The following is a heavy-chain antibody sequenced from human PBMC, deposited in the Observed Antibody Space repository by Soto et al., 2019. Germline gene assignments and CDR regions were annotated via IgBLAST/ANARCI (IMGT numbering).Heavy chain of an antibody. CDR1: GFTFSSYW. Sequence: GGSLRLSCAASGFTFSSYWMHWVRQAPGKGLVWVSRINSDGSNTSYADSVKGRFTISRDNAKNTLYLQMNNLRAEDTAVYYCVRTSLVVAAATREDYWGQGTLVTVSS. CDR2: INSDGSNT. D-gene: IGHD2-15*01. J-gene: IGHJ4*02. CDR3: VRTSLVVAAATREDY. V-gene: IGHV3-74*01.